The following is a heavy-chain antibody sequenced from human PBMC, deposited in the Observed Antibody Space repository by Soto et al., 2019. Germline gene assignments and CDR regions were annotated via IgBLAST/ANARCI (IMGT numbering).Heavy chain of an antibody. CDR2: ISGSGSHT. Sequence: EVQLLESGGGLVQPGGSLRVSCAASGFTFSTYAMTWVRQAPGKGLDWVSAISGSGSHTYFADSVKGRFTISRDNSKNPLYLQMNSLRADDTAVYYCAKDQGLGIPGGFDPFDIWGQGTMVTVSS. V-gene: IGHV3-23*01. CDR1: GFTFSTYA. CDR3: AKDQGLGIPGGFDPFDI. D-gene: IGHD7-27*01. J-gene: IGHJ3*02.